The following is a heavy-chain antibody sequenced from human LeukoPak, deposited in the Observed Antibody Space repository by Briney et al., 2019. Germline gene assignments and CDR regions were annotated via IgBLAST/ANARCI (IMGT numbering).Heavy chain of an antibody. CDR3: ARVPSSSVVIAAYYYGMDV. CDR2: ISSSSSYI. CDR1: GFTFSGYA. Sequence: RPGGSLRLSCAASGFTFSGYAMSWVRQAPGKGLEWVSSISSSSSYIYYADSVKGRFTISRDNAKNSLYPQMDSLRAEDTAVYYCARVPSSSVVIAAYYYGMDVWGQGTTVTVSS. J-gene: IGHJ6*02. V-gene: IGHV3-21*01. D-gene: IGHD2-21*01.